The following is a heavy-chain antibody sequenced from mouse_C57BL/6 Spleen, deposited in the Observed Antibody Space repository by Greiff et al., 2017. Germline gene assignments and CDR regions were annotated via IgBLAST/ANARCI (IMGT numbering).Heavy chain of an antibody. CDR2: ISDGGSYT. J-gene: IGHJ2*01. V-gene: IGHV5-4*01. CDR3: ACNYFDY. CDR1: GFTFSSYA. Sequence: EVQRVESGGGLVKPGGSLKLSCAASGFTFSSYAMSWVRQTPEKRLEWVATISDGGSYTYYPDNVKGRFTISRDNAKNILYLQMSHLKSEDTAMYYCACNYFDYWGQGTTLTVSS.